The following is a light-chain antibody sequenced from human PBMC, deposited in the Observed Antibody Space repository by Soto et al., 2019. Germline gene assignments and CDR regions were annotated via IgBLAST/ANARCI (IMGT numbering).Light chain of an antibody. CDR2: GAS. V-gene: IGKV3-20*01. CDR3: QQYGSSPGVT. Sequence: EIVLTQSPGTLSLSPGERATLSCRASQSVSSSYLAWYQQKPGQAPRLLIYGASSRATGIPDRFSGSRSGTDFTITISRLEPEDFAVYYCQQYGSSPGVTFGQGTRLEIK. CDR1: QSVSSSY. J-gene: IGKJ5*01.